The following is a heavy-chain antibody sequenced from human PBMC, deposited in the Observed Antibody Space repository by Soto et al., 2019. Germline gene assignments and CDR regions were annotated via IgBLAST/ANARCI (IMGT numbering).Heavy chain of an antibody. CDR2: IIPIFGTA. CDR3: AREGTDYYDSSGYYSPY. J-gene: IGHJ4*02. V-gene: IGHV1-69*01. Sequence: QVQLVQSGAEVKKPGSSVKVSCKASGGTFSSYAISWVRQAPGQGLEWMGGIIPIFGTANYAQKFQGRVTITADESTSTAYMELSSLRSEDTAVYYCAREGTDYYDSSGYYSPYWGQGTLVTVSS. CDR1: GGTFSSYA. D-gene: IGHD3-22*01.